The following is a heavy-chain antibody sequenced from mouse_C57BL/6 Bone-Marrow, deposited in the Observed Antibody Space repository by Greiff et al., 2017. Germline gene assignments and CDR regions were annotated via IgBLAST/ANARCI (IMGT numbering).Heavy chain of an antibody. V-gene: IGHV5-6*01. Sequence: SLEWVATISSGGSYTYYPDSVKGRFTISRDNAKNTLYLQMSSLKAEDTAMYYCARQVYWGQGTLVTVSA. J-gene: IGHJ3*01. CDR2: ISSGGSYT. CDR3: ARQVY.